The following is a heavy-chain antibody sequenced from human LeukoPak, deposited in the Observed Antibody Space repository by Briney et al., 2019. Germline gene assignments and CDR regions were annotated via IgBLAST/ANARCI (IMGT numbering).Heavy chain of an antibody. CDR2: ISYDGNNK. CDR3: AKDFGSGWPTHYFDY. V-gene: IGHV3-30*18. D-gene: IGHD6-19*01. J-gene: IGHJ4*02. Sequence: GGSLRLSCAASGFTFSSYGMHWVRQAPGKGLEWVAVISYDGNNKYYADSVKGRFTISRDNSKNTLYLQMNSLRAEDTAVYYCAKDFGSGWPTHYFDYWGQGTLVTVSS. CDR1: GFTFSSYG.